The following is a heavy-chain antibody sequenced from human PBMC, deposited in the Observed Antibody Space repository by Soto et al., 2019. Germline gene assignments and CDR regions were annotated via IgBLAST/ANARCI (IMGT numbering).Heavy chain of an antibody. V-gene: IGHV4-30-4*01. J-gene: IGHJ4*02. CDR2: ILNSGSV. CDR1: GASISRSDYY. Sequence: SETLSLTCTVSGASISRSDYYWSWIRQPPGGGLEWIGYILNSGSVYYNPSLMSRLTMSIHSPKNQFSLNLNSVTAADTAVYFWASELSGYSYGPGEVYWGQGILVTVSS. CDR3: ASELSGYSYGPGEVY. D-gene: IGHD5-18*01.